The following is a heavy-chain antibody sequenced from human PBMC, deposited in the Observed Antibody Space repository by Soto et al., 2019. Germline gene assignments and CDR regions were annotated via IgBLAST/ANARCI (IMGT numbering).Heavy chain of an antibody. CDR3: GKGLRPSGALDH. CDR1: GFTFSSHS. Sequence: QVQLVESGGGVVQPGRSLRLSCAASGFTFSSHSIQWVRQAPGKGLEWVAVISYDGSIKYYADSVKGRFTISRDNSKNNAYLEMNRPRAEDTAVFYCGKGLRPSGALDHWGQGTLVIVSS. D-gene: IGHD3-10*01. CDR2: ISYDGSIK. J-gene: IGHJ4*02. V-gene: IGHV3-30-3*01.